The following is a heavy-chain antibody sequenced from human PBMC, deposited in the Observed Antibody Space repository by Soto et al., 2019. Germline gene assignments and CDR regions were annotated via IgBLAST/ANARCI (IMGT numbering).Heavy chain of an antibody. CDR1: GFTFSSYW. J-gene: IGHJ3*01. CDR3: ARDVSPGSSSWYFDAFDL. V-gene: IGHV3-7*05. D-gene: IGHD6-13*01. Sequence: EERLVESGGGLVQPGGSLRLSCAASGFTFSSYWMTWVRQAPGKGLEWVANIKKDESKKSYLDSVRGRFTISRDNAKNSLYLQMDSLTAEDTALYYCARDVSPGSSSWYFDAFDLWGQGTMVTVS. CDR2: IKKDESKK.